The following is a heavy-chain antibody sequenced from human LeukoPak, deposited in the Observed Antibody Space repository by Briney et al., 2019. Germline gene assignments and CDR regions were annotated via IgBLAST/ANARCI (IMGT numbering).Heavy chain of an antibody. D-gene: IGHD6-19*01. CDR2: INPNSGDT. V-gene: IGHV1-2*02. CDR3: ARGYSSAWGHFDY. CDR1: GYTFTGYH. J-gene: IGHJ4*02. Sequence: GASVKVSCKASGYTFTGYHIHWVRQAPGQGLEWMGWINPNSGDTSYAQNFQDRVTMTRDTSINTVYMELSGLRSDDTAMYYCARGYSSAWGHFDYWGQGTLVTVSS.